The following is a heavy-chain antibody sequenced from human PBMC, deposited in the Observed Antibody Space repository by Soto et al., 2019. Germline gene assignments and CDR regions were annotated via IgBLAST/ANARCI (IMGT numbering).Heavy chain of an antibody. CDR3: AKDDDYGDYVVY. CDR1: GFIFSSYG. V-gene: IGHV3-30*18. J-gene: IGHJ4*02. CDR2: ISYDGSNK. D-gene: IGHD4-17*01. Sequence: GGSLRLSCAASGFIFSSYGMHWVRQAPGKGLEWVAVISYDGSNKYYADSVKGRFTISRDNSKNTLYLQMNSLRAEDTAVYYWAKDDDYGDYVVYRGQGTLVTVSS.